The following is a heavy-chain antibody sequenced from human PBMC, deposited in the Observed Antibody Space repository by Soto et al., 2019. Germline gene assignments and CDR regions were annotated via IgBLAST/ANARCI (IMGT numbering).Heavy chain of an antibody. CDR2: INRGGSIT. CDR1: GFTLSRYW. V-gene: IGHV3-74*01. J-gene: IGHJ4*02. Sequence: EEQLVESGGGLVQPGGSLRLSCAASGFTLSRYWMHWVRQAPGKGLVWVSRINRGGSITAYADSVKGRFTISRDNAKNTLYLQMNSLRGDDTDVYYCSRVPTGKYGVWNYWGQGTLVTVSS. CDR3: SRVPTGKYGVWNY. D-gene: IGHD2-8*01.